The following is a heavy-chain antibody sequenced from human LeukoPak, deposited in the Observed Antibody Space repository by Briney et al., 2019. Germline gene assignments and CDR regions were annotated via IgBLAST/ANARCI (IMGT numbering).Heavy chain of an antibody. V-gene: IGHV1-24*01. CDR3: ATYVGTGGLDV. Sequence: ASVKVSCKVSGNTLTELSVHWVRQAPGKGLEWMGTSDAEDGETMYAQKLQGRVTMIEDTSTDTAYMELSRLRFEDTAVYYCATYVGTGGLDVWGQGTTVTVSS. CDR2: SDAEDGET. J-gene: IGHJ6*02. CDR1: GNTLTELS. D-gene: IGHD3/OR15-3a*01.